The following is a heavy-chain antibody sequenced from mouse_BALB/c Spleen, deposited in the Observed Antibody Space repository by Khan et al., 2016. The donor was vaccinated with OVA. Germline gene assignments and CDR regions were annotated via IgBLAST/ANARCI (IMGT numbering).Heavy chain of an antibody. CDR2: ISSTGST. J-gene: IGHJ4*01. D-gene: IGHD2-14*01. Sequence: EVQLVESGPGLVKPSQSLSLTCTVTGYSITSDYAWNWIRQFPGNKLEWMGYISSTGSTSYNPSLKSRIPITRDTSKNQFFLQLKSVTTEDTATYYCARSLYYSYGYALDCWGRGTSVTVSS. CDR3: ARSLYYSYGYALDC. CDR1: GYSITSDYA. V-gene: IGHV3-2*02.